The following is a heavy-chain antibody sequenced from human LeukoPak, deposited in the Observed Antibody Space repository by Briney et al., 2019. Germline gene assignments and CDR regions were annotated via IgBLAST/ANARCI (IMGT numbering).Heavy chain of an antibody. D-gene: IGHD3-10*01. CDR2: INHSGST. CDR1: GGSFSGYY. Sequence: SETLSLTCAVYGGSFSGYYWSWIRQPPGKGLGWMGEINHSGSTNYNPSLKSRVTISVDTSKTQFSLKPTSVTAADTAVYYCAREISGGSGSYQDYYYYMDVWGKGTTVTISS. CDR3: AREISGGSGSYQDYYYYMDV. V-gene: IGHV4-34*01. J-gene: IGHJ6*03.